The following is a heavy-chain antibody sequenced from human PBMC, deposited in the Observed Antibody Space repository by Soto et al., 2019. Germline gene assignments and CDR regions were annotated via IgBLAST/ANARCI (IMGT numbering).Heavy chain of an antibody. V-gene: IGHV2-5*02. Sequence: QITLNESGPTVVRPTETLTLTCRFSGFSLTTSGVGVGWIRQSPGKAPEWLALIYWDDDKRYSASLKSRLTNTNDTSKNQVVLTVSDLAPTDTDIYYCAHRVLRTVFGLVTTTAIYFDVWGQGTPVAVCS. CDR2: IYWDDDK. J-gene: IGHJ4*02. D-gene: IGHD3-3*01. CDR3: AHRVLRTVFGLVTTTAIYFDV. CDR1: GFSLTTSGVG.